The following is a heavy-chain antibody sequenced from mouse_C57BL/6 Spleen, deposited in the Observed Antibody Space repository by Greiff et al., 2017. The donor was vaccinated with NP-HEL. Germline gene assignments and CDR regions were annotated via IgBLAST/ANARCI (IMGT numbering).Heavy chain of an antibody. CDR3: ARNLAYYGSSSLYWYFDV. D-gene: IGHD1-1*01. Sequence: QVQLQQSGPGLVQPSQSLSITCTVSGFSLTSYGVHWVRQSPGKGLEWLGVIWSGGSTDYNAAFISRLSISKDNSKSQVFFKMNSLQADDTAIYYCARNLAYYGSSSLYWYFDVWGTGTTVTVSS. CDR1: GFSLTSYG. V-gene: IGHV2-2*01. J-gene: IGHJ1*03. CDR2: IWSGGST.